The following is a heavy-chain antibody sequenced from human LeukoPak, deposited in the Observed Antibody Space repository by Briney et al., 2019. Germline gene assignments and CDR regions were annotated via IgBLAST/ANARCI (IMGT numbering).Heavy chain of an antibody. CDR2: IYYSGST. V-gene: IGHV4-59*01. D-gene: IGHD6-13*01. CDR3: ASGSAVAAAGDY. CDR1: GGSISSNY. J-gene: IGHJ4*02. Sequence: PSETLSLTCTVSGGSISSNYWNWIRQPPGKGLEWIGYIYYSGSTNYNPSLKSRVTISVDTSKNQFSLRLSSVTAADTAVYYCASGSAVAAAGDYWGQGTLVTVSS.